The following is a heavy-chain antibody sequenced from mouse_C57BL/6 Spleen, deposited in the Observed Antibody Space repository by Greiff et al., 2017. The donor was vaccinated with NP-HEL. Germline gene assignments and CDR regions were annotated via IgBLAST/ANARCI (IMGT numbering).Heavy chain of an antibody. Sequence: EVKLVESGGGLVKPGGSLKLSCAASGFTFSSYAMSWVRQTPEKRLEWVATISDGGSYTYYPDNVKGRFTISRDNAKNNLYLQMSHLKSEDTAMYYCARAPTGTRWYFDVWGTGTTVTVSS. CDR2: ISDGGSYT. D-gene: IGHD4-1*01. V-gene: IGHV5-4*03. J-gene: IGHJ1*03. CDR1: GFTFSSYA. CDR3: ARAPTGTRWYFDV.